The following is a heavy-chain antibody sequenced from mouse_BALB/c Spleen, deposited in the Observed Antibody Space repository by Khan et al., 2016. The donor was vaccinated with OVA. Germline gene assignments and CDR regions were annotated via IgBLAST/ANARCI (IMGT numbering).Heavy chain of an antibody. D-gene: IGHD2-12*01. CDR1: GSTFTSYG. J-gene: IGHJ2*01. CDR2: IYPGNGYT. Sequence: VQLKESGAELGRPGSSVKLSCKTSGSTFTSYGIKWVKQRPGQGLEWIGYIYPGNGYTEYNEKFQGKAILTSDTSSNTASMQLRSLTSDDSAIYFCTTAYYRYYFDYWGQGTTLTVSS. V-gene: IGHV1S134*01. CDR3: TTAYYRYYFDY.